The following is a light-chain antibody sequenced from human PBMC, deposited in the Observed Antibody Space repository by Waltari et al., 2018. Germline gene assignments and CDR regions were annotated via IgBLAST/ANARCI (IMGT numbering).Light chain of an antibody. CDR2: GAS. V-gene: IGKV3-15*01. Sequence: EIVMPQSPATLSVSPGERATLSCRASQSVSSNLAWYQQKPGQAPRLLIYGASTRATGIPARFSGSGSGTDFTLTISSMQSEDFAVYYCQQYNNWPPLTFGGGTKVEIK. CDR3: QQYNNWPPLT. J-gene: IGKJ4*01. CDR1: QSVSSN.